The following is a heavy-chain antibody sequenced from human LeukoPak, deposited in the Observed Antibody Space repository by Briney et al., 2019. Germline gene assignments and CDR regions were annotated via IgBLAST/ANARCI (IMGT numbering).Heavy chain of an antibody. V-gene: IGHV4-59*11. CDR1: GGSISSHY. D-gene: IGHD4-17*01. Sequence: KPSETLSLTCTVSGGSISSHYWSWIRQPPGKGLEWIGYISSIGSTNYNPSLKSRVTLSFDTSKNQFSLKLTSVTAADTAVYFCARDPTTVTKGLDIWGQGTMVTVSS. CDR3: ARDPTTVTKGLDI. CDR2: ISSIGST. J-gene: IGHJ3*02.